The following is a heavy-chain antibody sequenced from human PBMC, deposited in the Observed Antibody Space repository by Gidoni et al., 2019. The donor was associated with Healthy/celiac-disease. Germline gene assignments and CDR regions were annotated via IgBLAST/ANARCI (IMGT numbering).Heavy chain of an antibody. Sequence: QVQLVESGGGVVQPGRSLRLSCAASGFTFSSYAMHCVRQAPGKGLEWVAVISYDGSNKYYADSVKGRFTISRDNSKNTLYLQMNSLRAEDTAVYYCARGDWELHDAFDIWGQGTMVTVSS. V-gene: IGHV3-30-3*01. CDR3: ARGDWELHDAFDI. CDR2: ISYDGSNK. CDR1: GFTFSSYA. D-gene: IGHD1-26*01. J-gene: IGHJ3*02.